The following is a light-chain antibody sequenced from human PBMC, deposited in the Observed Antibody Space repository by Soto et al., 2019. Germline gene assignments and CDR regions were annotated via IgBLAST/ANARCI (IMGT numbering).Light chain of an antibody. Sequence: IVMTQSPATLSVSPGERATASCRASQSVTSDLAWYEQKPGQAPRLLIYGASTRATGIPARFSGSGSGTEFTLTISGLQSEDFAVYYCQQYNKWPLTFGPGTKVDIK. CDR3: QQYNKWPLT. J-gene: IGKJ3*01. CDR1: QSVTSD. V-gene: IGKV3-15*01. CDR2: GAS.